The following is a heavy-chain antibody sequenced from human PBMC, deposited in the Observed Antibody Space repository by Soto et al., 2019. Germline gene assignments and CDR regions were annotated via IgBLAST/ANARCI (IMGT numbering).Heavy chain of an antibody. Sequence: HPGGSLRLSCAASGFTVSSNYMSWVRQAPGKGLEWVSVIYSGGSTYYADSVKGRFTISRDNTKNTLYLQMNSLRAEDTAVYYCAREAAVGTSYFDYWGQGTLVTVSS. V-gene: IGHV3-66*01. D-gene: IGHD6-13*01. CDR3: AREAAVGTSYFDY. CDR1: GFTVSSNY. J-gene: IGHJ4*02. CDR2: IYSGGST.